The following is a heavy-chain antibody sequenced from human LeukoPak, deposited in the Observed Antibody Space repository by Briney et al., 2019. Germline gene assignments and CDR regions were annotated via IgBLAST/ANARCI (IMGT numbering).Heavy chain of an antibody. Sequence: GGSLRLSCVASGFTFSNYTMHWVRQAPGKGLEWVAVVSYGGTIKSYADSAKSRLTISRDNSQNTLYLQMNSLRAEDTAVYYCVATSGSSTNWGQGTLVTVSS. D-gene: IGHD2-2*01. CDR2: VSYGGTIK. J-gene: IGHJ4*02. V-gene: IGHV3-30-3*01. CDR3: VATSGSSTN. CDR1: GFTFSNYT.